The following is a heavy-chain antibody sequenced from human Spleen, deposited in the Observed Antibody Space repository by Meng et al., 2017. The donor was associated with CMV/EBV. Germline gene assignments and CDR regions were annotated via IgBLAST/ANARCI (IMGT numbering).Heavy chain of an antibody. Sequence: GESLKISCAVSGITYSSYSMHWVRQAPGRGLEWVAVISNAGNTKYYADSVKGRFTISRDNSKNTLYLQMNSLKTEDTAVYYCARDFDYWGQGTRVTVSS. V-gene: IGHV3-30-3*01. CDR1: GITYSSYS. CDR2: ISNAGNTK. J-gene: IGHJ4*02. CDR3: ARDFDY.